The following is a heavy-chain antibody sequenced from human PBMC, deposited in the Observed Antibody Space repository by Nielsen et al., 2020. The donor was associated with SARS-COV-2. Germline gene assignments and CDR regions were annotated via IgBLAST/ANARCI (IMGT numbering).Heavy chain of an antibody. V-gene: IGHV4-39*01. CDR3: ARLRGYSGYDLDY. CDR1: GGSISSSSYY. D-gene: IGHD5-12*01. J-gene: IGHJ4*02. CDR2: IYYSGST. Sequence: SETLSLTCTVSGGSISSSSYYWGWIRQPPGKGLEWIGSIYYSGSTYYNPSLKSRVTISVDTSKNQFSLKLSSVTAADTAVYYCARLRGYSGYDLDYWGQGTLVTVSS.